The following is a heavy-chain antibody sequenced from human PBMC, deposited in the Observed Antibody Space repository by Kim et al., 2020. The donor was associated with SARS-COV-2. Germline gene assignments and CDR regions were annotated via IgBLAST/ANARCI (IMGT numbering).Heavy chain of an antibody. J-gene: IGHJ2*01. V-gene: IGHV3-53*01. CDR2: IYSGGST. CDR1: GFTVSSNY. CDR3: ARDGVYSSSWYQNWYFDL. D-gene: IGHD6-13*01. Sequence: GGSLRLSCAASGFTVSSNYMSWVRQAPGKGLEWVSVIYSGGSTYYADSVKGRFTISRDNSKNTLYLQMNSLRAEDTAVYYCARDGVYSSSWYQNWYFDLWGRGTLVTVSS.